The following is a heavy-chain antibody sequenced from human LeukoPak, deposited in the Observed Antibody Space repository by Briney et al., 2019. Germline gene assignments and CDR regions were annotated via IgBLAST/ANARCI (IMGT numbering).Heavy chain of an antibody. J-gene: IGHJ4*02. CDR1: GGSFSGYY. CDR3: ARATIFGVVTKRGLSCFHDY. D-gene: IGHD3-3*01. V-gene: IGHV4-34*01. Sequence: SETLSLTCAVYGGSFSGYYWSWIRQPPGKGLEWIGEINHSGSTNYNPSLKSRVTISVDTSKNQFSLKLSSVTAADTAVYYCARATIFGVVTKRGLSCFHDYWGQGTLVTVSS. CDR2: INHSGST.